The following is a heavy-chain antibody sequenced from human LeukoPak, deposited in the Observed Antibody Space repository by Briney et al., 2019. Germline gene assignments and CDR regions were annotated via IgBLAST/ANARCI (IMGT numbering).Heavy chain of an antibody. CDR1: GGSFSGYY. V-gene: IGHV4-34*01. J-gene: IGHJ4*02. CDR2: INHSGST. D-gene: IGHD3-22*01. CDR3: ARPYYDSSGYENFDY. Sequence: PSETLSLTCAVYGGSFSGYYWSWIRQPPGKGLEWIGEINHSGSTNYNPSLKSRVTISVDTSKNQFSLKLSSVTAADTAVYYCARPYYDSSGYENFDYWGQGTLVTVSS.